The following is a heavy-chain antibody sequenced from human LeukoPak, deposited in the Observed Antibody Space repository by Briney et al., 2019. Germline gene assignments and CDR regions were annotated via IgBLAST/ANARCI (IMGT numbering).Heavy chain of an antibody. J-gene: IGHJ6*03. CDR1: GGSISSYY. V-gene: IGHV4-59*12. Sequence: SETLSLTCTVSGGSISSYYWSWIRQPPGNGLEWIGYIYYSGSTNYNPSLKSRVTISVDTSKNQFSLKLSSVTAADTAVYYCARCDPGSPYYYYYYYMDVWGKGTTATVSS. CDR3: ARCDPGSPYYYYYYYMDV. CDR2: IYYSGST. D-gene: IGHD3-10*01.